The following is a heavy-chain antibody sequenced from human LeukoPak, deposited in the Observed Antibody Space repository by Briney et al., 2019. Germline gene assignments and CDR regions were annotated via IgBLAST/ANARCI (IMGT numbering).Heavy chain of an antibody. Sequence: PSETLSLTCSVSGGSMNTADYYGVWIRQTPGKGLEWIGRISYSGSDYYNPSLRSRVTMSVDTSKNQFSLELRSLTAADTAVYYCARRSIPAEGSFDPWGQGTLVTVSS. D-gene: IGHD6-13*01. CDR1: GGSMNTADYY. V-gene: IGHV4-39*01. CDR2: ISYSGSD. CDR3: ARRSIPAEGSFDP. J-gene: IGHJ5*02.